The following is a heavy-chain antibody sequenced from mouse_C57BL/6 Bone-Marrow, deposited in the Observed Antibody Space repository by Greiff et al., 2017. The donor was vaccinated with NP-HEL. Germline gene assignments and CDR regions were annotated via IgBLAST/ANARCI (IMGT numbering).Heavy chain of an antibody. CDR2: INPNNGGT. CDR1: GYTFTDYY. CDR3: ARWRPFTTVVADWYFDV. J-gene: IGHJ1*03. Sequence: VQLQQSGPELVKPGASVKISCKASGYTFTDYYMNWVKQSHGKSLEWIGDINPNNGGTSYNQKFKGKATLTVVKSSSTAYMELRSLTSEDSAVYYCARWRPFTTVVADWYFDVWGTGTTVTVSS. D-gene: IGHD1-1*01. V-gene: IGHV1-26*01.